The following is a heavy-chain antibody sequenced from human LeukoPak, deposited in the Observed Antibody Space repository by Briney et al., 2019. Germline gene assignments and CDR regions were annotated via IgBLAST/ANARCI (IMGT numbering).Heavy chain of an antibody. D-gene: IGHD3-10*01. Sequence: GGSLRLSCAASGFTFSYYGLHWVRQAPGKGLEWVALISYDGNNKDYADSVKGRFTISRDNSKNTLCLQMNSLRAEDTAVYFCAKDSSTSWFGGDSKWGQGTLVTVSS. CDR1: GFTFSYYG. J-gene: IGHJ4*02. CDR3: AKDSSTSWFGGDSK. CDR2: ISYDGNNK. V-gene: IGHV3-30*18.